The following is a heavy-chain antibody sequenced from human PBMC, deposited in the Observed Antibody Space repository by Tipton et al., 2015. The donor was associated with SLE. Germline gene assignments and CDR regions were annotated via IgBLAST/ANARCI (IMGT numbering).Heavy chain of an antibody. V-gene: IGHV3-66*02. CDR1: GFSFSSYA. D-gene: IGHD5-24*01. CDR3: ARFRDGYNFGFDY. Sequence: SLRLSCTASGFSFSSYAMSWVRQAPGTGLEWVSTIYSGGATYYADSVRGRFTISRDNSRNTLYLQMHSLRAEDTAVYYCARFRDGYNFGFDYWGQGTLVTVSS. CDR2: IYSGGAT. J-gene: IGHJ4*02.